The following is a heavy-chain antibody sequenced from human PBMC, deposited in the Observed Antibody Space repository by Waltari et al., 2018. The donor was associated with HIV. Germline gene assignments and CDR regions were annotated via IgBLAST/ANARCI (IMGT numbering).Heavy chain of an antibody. D-gene: IGHD3-10*01. CDR2: IKQDGSEK. CDR1: GFTSSSYW. CDR3: ARGGFYGSGSKVN. Sequence: EVQLVESGGGLVQPGGSLRLSCAAPGFTSSSYWMSWVRQAPGKGLEWVANIKQDGSEKYYVDSVNGRFTISRDNAENSLYLQMNSLRAEDTAVYYCARGGFYGSGSKVNWGQGTLVTVSS. V-gene: IGHV3-7*04. J-gene: IGHJ4*02.